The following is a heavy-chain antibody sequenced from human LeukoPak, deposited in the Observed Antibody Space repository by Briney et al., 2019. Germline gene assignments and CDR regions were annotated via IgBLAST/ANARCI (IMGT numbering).Heavy chain of an antibody. V-gene: IGHV3-66*01. CDR1: GFTVSNNY. D-gene: IGHD5-24*01. J-gene: IGHJ4*02. CDR2: IYSGTNT. CDR3: AMATRWLNFDF. Sequence: GGSLRLSCAASGFTVSNNYMSWVRQAPGKGLEWVSVIYSGTNTNYADSVKGRLTISRDNSKNTRYLQMSSLRAEDTALYYCAMATRWLNFDFWGQGTLVTVSS.